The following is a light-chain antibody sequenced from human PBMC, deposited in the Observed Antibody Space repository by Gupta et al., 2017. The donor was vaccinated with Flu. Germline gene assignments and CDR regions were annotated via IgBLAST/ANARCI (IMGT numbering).Light chain of an antibody. CDR1: QSVRSSY. CDR2: GAS. J-gene: IGKJ1*01. Sequence: DIVLTQSPGTLSLSPGERATLSCRASQSVRSSYLAWYQQRPGQAPRLLIYGASRRATGIPDTFSGSGSGTDFTLTISRLVPEDFAVYYCQHDRSSPWTFGQGTKVDIK. CDR3: QHDRSSPWT. V-gene: IGKV3-20*01.